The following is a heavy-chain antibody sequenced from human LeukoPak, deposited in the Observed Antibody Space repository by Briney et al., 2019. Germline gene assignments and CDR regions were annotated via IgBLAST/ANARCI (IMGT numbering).Heavy chain of an antibody. J-gene: IGHJ4*02. CDR1: GFTLSSYG. CDR3: ARDTNYLSGGVLGY. D-gene: IGHD5-24*01. CDR2: IWYDGSNK. Sequence: GRSLRLSCAASGFTLSSYGMHWVRQAPGKGLEWVAVIWYDGSNKYYAGSVKGRFTISRDNSKNTLYLQMNSLRAEDTAVYYCARDTNYLSGGVLGYWGQGTLVTVSS. V-gene: IGHV3-33*01.